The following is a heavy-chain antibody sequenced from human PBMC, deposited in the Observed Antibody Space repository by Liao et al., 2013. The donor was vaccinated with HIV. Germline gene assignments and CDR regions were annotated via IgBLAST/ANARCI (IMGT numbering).Heavy chain of an antibody. CDR2: IHSSGST. J-gene: IGHJ4*02. CDR1: GGSISSGDYY. D-gene: IGHD5-18*01. V-gene: IGHV4-61*02. CDR3: ARVGGFTYGYEIDY. Sequence: QVQLQESGPGLVRPSQTLSLTCSVSGGSISSGDYYWSWIRQPAGRGLEYIGRIHSSGSTNYNPSLKNRVTISRDTSKNQLSLDLTSVTAADTAVYFCARVGGFTYGYEIDYWGQGSLVSVSS.